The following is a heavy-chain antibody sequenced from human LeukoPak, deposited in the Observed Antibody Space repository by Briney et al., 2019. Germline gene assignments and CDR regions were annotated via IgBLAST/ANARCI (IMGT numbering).Heavy chain of an antibody. V-gene: IGHV3-30*02. CDR2: SRYDGNHE. CDR1: GFTFNNYV. CDR3: ASRPTGFDWGPFDY. D-gene: IGHD5-12*01. Sequence: GGSLRLSCAASGFTFNNYVIHWVRQPPGKGLEWVAFSRYDGNHEYYADSVKGRFTFSRDNSKNTLLLQMNSLRAEDTAVYYCASRPTGFDWGPFDYWGQGTLVTVSS. J-gene: IGHJ4*02.